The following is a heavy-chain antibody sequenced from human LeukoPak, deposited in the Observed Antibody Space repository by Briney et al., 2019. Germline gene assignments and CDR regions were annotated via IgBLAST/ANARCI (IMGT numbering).Heavy chain of an antibody. Sequence: HPGGSLRLSCAASGFTFSSYAMHWVRQAPGKGLEWVAVISYDGSNKYYADSVKGRFTISRDNSKNTLYLQMNSLRAEDTAVYYCARDFGGYHYTPTFDYWGQGTLVTVSS. CDR1: GFTFSSYA. D-gene: IGHD5-12*01. V-gene: IGHV3-30*04. CDR3: ARDFGGYHYTPTFDY. J-gene: IGHJ4*02. CDR2: ISYDGSNK.